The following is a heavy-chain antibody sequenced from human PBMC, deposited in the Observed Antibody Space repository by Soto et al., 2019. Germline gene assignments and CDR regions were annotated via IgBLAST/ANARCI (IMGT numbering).Heavy chain of an antibody. J-gene: IGHJ4*02. CDR1: GFTFTRYS. Sequence: GGSLRLSCAASGFTFTRYSMNWVRQAPGKGLEWVSSISSTTNYIYYGDSMKGRFTISRDNANNSLYLEMNSLRAEDTAVYYCARESEDLTSNFDYWGQGTLVTVSS. CDR3: ARESEDLTSNFDY. CDR2: ISSTTNYI. V-gene: IGHV3-21*06.